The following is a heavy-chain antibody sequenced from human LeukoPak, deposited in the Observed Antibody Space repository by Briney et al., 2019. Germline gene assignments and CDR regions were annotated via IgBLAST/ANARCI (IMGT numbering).Heavy chain of an antibody. CDR3: AKDQGPYYYDSSGYYSPRAFDI. Sequence: GGSLRLSCAASGLTFSSYAMSWVRQAPGKGLEWVSAISGSGGSTYYADSVKGRFTISRDNSKNTLYLQMNSLRAEDTAVYYCAKDQGPYYYDSSGYYSPRAFDIWGQGTMVTVSS. CDR1: GLTFSSYA. CDR2: ISGSGGST. J-gene: IGHJ3*02. D-gene: IGHD3-22*01. V-gene: IGHV3-23*01.